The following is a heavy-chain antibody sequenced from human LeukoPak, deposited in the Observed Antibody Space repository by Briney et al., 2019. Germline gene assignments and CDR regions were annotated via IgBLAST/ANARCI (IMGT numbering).Heavy chain of an antibody. CDR1: GGSISSYY. V-gene: IGHV4-59*01. J-gene: IGHJ4*02. D-gene: IGHD4-17*01. Sequence: PSETLSLTCTVSGGSISSYYWSWIRQPPGKGLEWIGYIYYSGSTNYNPSLKSRVTISVDTSKNQFSLKLSSVTAADTAVYYCARSTCDYEDYWGQGTLVTVSS. CDR2: IYYSGST. CDR3: ARSTCDYEDY.